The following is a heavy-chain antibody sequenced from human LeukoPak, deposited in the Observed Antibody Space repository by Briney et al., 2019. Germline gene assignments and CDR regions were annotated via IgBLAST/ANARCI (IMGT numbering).Heavy chain of an antibody. CDR1: GFIFDTYG. V-gene: IGHV3-48*01. Sequence: GGSLRLSCAASGFIFDTYGMNWVCQAPGKGLEWVSYISSSSTTIYYADSVKGRFTISRDNAKNSLYLQMNSLRAEDTAVYYCARVLGRWSRDWGQGTLVTVSS. CDR2: ISSSSTTI. D-gene: IGHD3-3*01. J-gene: IGHJ4*02. CDR3: ARVLGRWSRD.